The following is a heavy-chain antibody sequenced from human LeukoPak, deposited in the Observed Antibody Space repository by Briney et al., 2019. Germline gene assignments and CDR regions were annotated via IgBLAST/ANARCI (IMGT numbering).Heavy chain of an antibody. V-gene: IGHV1-2*06. CDR1: GYTFTGYY. J-gene: IGHJ4*02. Sequence: GASVKVSCKASGYTFTGYYMHWVRQAPGQGLEWMGRINPNSGGTNYAQKFQGRVTMTRDTSISTAYMELSRLRSDDTAVYYCARDHNLLYDFWSGYYADGYYFDYWGQGTLVTVSS. CDR3: ARDHNLLYDFWSGYYADGYYFDY. D-gene: IGHD3-3*01. CDR2: INPNSGGT.